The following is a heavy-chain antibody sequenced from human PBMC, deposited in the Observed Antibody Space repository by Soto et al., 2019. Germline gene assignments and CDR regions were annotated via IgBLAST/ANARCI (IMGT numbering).Heavy chain of an antibody. CDR2: INAGNGNT. V-gene: IGHV1-3*01. D-gene: IGHD3-10*01. CDR3: ARSLHHHLITMVRGESFPFAP. CDR1: GGTFSSYT. J-gene: IGHJ5*02. Sequence: ASVKVSCKASGGTFSSYTISWVRQAPGQRLEWMGWINAGNGNTKYSQKFQGRVTITRDTSASTAYMELSSLRSEDTAVHYCARSLHHHLITMVRGESFPFAPWVQGTLVTVSS.